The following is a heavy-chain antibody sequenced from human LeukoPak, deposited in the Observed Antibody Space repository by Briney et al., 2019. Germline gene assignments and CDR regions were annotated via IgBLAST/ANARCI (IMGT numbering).Heavy chain of an antibody. Sequence: GESLKISCKGSGYSFTSYWIGWVRQMPGKGLEWMGVIYPGDSDTRYSPSFQGQATISADKSISTAYLQWSSLKASDTAMYYCARTIGYCSGGSCYSPDYWGQGTLVTVSS. V-gene: IGHV5-51*01. J-gene: IGHJ4*02. CDR2: IYPGDSDT. D-gene: IGHD2-15*01. CDR1: GYSFTSYW. CDR3: ARTIGYCSGGSCYSPDY.